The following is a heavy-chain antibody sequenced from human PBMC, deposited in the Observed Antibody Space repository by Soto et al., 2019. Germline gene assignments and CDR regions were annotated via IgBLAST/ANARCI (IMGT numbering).Heavy chain of an antibody. J-gene: IGHJ4*02. Sequence: QVQLQESGPGLVKPSETLSLTCTVSGDSISTYYWNWVRQPLGKGLEWIWYIYYLGRTNYNPSLRSRVTISLDTSKNQISLNLNSVTAADTAVYYCARDLVGLTHFDYWGQGILVTVSS. D-gene: IGHD2-8*02. CDR3: ARDLVGLTHFDY. V-gene: IGHV4-59*01. CDR2: IYYLGRT. CDR1: GDSISTYY.